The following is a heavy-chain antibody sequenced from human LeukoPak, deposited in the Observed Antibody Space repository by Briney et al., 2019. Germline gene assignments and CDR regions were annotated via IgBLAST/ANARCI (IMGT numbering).Heavy chain of an antibody. D-gene: IGHD6-13*01. J-gene: IGHJ3*02. V-gene: IGHV2-26*01. CDR2: IFSNDEK. CDR3: ARMEQPDAFDI. CDR1: GFSLSNARMG. Sequence: SGPVLVKPTETLTLTCTVSGFSLSNARMGVSWIRQPPGKALEWLAHIFSNDEKYYSTSLKSRLTISKDTSKSQVVLTMTNMDPVDTATYYCARMEQPDAFDIWGQGTMVTVSS.